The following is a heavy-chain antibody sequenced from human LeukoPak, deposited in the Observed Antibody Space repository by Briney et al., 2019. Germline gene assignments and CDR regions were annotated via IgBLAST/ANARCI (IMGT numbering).Heavy chain of an antibody. D-gene: IGHD4-11*01. CDR1: GYTFTNYG. CDR2: IVTYNGNT. Sequence: APVKVSCKTSGYTFTNYGVSWVRQAPGQGLEWMGWIVTYNGNTYYSQRFQGRVTMTTDTSTSTAYLELRSLRSDDTAVYYCAKTTVTSEEYYYYYMDVWGKGTTVTVSS. V-gene: IGHV1-18*01. J-gene: IGHJ6*03. CDR3: AKTTVTSEEYYYYYMDV.